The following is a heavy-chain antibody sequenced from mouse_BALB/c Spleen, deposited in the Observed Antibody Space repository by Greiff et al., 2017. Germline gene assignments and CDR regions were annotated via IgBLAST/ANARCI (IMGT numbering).Heavy chain of an antibody. CDR2: ISTYYGDA. CDR1: GYTLTDYA. CDR3: AIRGGSRGDWYFDV. J-gene: IGHJ1*01. D-gene: IGHD1-1*01. V-gene: IGHV1S137*01. Sequence: QVQLQQSGAELVRPGVSVKISCKGSGYTLTDYAMHWVKQSHAKSLEWIGVISTYYGDASYNQKFKGKATMTVDKSSSKAYMELARLTSEDSAIYYCAIRGGSRGDWYFDVWGAGTTVTVSS.